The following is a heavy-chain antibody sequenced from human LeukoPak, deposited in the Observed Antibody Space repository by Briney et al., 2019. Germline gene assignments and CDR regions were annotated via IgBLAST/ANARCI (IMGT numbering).Heavy chain of an antibody. CDR2: INTDGTVT. D-gene: IGHD6-13*01. V-gene: IGHV3-74*01. J-gene: IGHJ4*02. CDR1: GFTFSKYW. Sequence: PGGSLRLSCAASGFTFSKYWMLWVRQAPGKGLESVSRINTDGTVTTYADSVKGRFTISRDNSKNTLDLQMNSLRAEDTAVYYCAKDRTNSWRNFDYWGQGTLVTVAS. CDR3: AKDRTNSWRNFDY.